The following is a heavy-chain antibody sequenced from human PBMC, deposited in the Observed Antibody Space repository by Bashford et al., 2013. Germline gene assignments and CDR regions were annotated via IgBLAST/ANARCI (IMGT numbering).Heavy chain of an antibody. D-gene: IGHD3-9*01. V-gene: IGHV1-69*08. Sequence: VASVKVSCKASGGTFSNYIISWVRQAPAQGLEWMGGIIPTLGATNYAQKFQGRITITADKSTSTAYMELSSLRSEDTAIYYCTRARDENILTAFQFYFDSWGRGNPGHRLL. CDR1: GGTFSNYI. CDR3: TRARDENILTAFQFYFDS. J-gene: IGHJ4*02. CDR2: IIPTLGAT.